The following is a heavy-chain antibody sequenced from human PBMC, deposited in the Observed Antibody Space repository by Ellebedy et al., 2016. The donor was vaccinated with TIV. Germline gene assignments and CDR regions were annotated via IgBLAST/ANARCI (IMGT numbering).Heavy chain of an antibody. D-gene: IGHD3-9*01. CDR3: LRLPPNWFYVMDV. Sequence: MPSETLSLTCSVSGDSITRSSYYWGWIRQPPGKGLEGIGWSYFNGDTFYNPSLKSRVTIPVNTSTNQFSLKLRSATAADTSVYWCLRLPPNWFYVMDVWGQGTTVTVSS. CDR2: SYFNGDT. CDR1: GDSITRSSYY. V-gene: IGHV4-39*01. J-gene: IGHJ6*02.